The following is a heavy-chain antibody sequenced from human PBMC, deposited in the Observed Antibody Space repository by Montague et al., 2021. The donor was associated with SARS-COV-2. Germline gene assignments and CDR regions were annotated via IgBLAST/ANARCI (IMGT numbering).Heavy chain of an antibody. Sequence: SETLSLTCAVYGGSFSGYYWSWIRQPLGKGLEWIGEINHSGSTNYNPSLKSRVTTSVDTSKNQFSLKLSSVTAADTAVYYCARAIVDVTMIIVVMTGVEHYFDFWGQGTLVTVSS. V-gene: IGHV4-34*01. CDR2: INHSGST. CDR1: GGSFSGYY. CDR3: ARAIVDVTMIIVVMTGVEHYFDF. D-gene: IGHD3-22*01. J-gene: IGHJ4*02.